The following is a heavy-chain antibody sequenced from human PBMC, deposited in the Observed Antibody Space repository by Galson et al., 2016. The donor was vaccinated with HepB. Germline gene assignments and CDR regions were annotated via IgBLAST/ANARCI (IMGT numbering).Heavy chain of an antibody. V-gene: IGHV3-7*04. Sequence: SLRLSCAASGFTFSSYWMSWVRQAPGKGLEWVANIKPDRSEKYYVDSVKGRFTISRDNAKNSLFLQMNSLRAEDTAVYYCARVAETVGSGCFDPWGLGTLVTVSS. CDR3: ARVAETVGSGCFDP. CDR2: IKPDRSEK. D-gene: IGHD6-19*01. CDR1: GFTFSSYW. J-gene: IGHJ5*02.